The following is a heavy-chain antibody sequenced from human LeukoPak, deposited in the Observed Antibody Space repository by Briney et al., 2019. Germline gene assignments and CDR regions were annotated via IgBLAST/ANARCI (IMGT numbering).Heavy chain of an antibody. Sequence: SGGSLRLSCAASGFTFSTYTMNWVRQAPGKGLECVSSITISSRYIYYADSVKGRFTIFRDNAKNSLFLHMNSLRAEDTAVYYCAREDASGSYYRSLDYWGQGTLVTVSS. CDR1: GFTFSTYT. CDR3: AREDASGSYYRSLDY. V-gene: IGHV3-21*01. CDR2: ITISSRYI. D-gene: IGHD3-10*01. J-gene: IGHJ4*02.